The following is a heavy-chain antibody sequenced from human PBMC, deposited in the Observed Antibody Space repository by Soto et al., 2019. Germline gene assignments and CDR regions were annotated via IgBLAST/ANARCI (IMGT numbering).Heavy chain of an antibody. CDR1: GFSLSADGVA. CDR3: AHAYGGTSWPNDAFDV. V-gene: IGHV2-5*02. CDR2: IDWDDDT. Sequence: ITLKESGPTLVKPTQSLTLTCTFSGFSLSADGVAVGWIRQPPGKALEWLALIDWDDDTRYRPSLKSRLTITTDTSKNHLVLTMITLDPVDTATYYCAHAYGGTSWPNDAFDVWGQGTLVTVSS. D-gene: IGHD2-2*01. J-gene: IGHJ3*01.